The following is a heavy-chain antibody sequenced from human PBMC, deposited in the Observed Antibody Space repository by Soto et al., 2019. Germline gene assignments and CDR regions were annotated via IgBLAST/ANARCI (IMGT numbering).Heavy chain of an antibody. V-gene: IGHV3-74*01. CDR1: GFTFSSNW. CDR2: INTDGSAT. D-gene: IGHD1-26*01. CDR3: ARDSEGY. Sequence: EVQLVESGGGLVQPGGSPRLSCAASGFTFSSNWMHWVRQIPGKGLVWVSRINTDGSATNYADSVKGRFTTYRDNAKNMLYLQMNSLRLEDTAVYYCARDSEGYWGQGALVTVSS. J-gene: IGHJ4*02.